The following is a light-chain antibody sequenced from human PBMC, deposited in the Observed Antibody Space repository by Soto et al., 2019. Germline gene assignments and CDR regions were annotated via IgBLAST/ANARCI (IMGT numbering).Light chain of an antibody. Sequence: QSVLTQPPSVSGAPGQRVTISCTGSSSNIGAGYDVHWYQQLPGTAPKLLIYGNSNRPSGVPDRFSGSKSGTSASLATTGLQAEDEADYYCQSYDSSLRVYVFGTGTKVTVL. V-gene: IGLV1-40*01. CDR2: GNS. J-gene: IGLJ1*01. CDR1: SSNIGAGYD. CDR3: QSYDSSLRVYV.